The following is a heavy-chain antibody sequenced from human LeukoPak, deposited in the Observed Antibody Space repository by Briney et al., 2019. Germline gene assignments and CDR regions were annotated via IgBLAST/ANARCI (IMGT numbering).Heavy chain of an antibody. D-gene: IGHD3-22*01. V-gene: IGHV4-34*01. CDR3: ARYDSSGYNESDAFDI. CDR1: GGSFRGYY. Sequence: PSETLSLTCAVYGGSFRGYYWSWIRQPPGKGLEWIGEINHSGSTNYNPSLKSRVTISVDTSKNQFSLKLSSVTAADTAVYYCARYDSSGYNESDAFDIWGQGTMVAVSS. CDR2: INHSGST. J-gene: IGHJ3*02.